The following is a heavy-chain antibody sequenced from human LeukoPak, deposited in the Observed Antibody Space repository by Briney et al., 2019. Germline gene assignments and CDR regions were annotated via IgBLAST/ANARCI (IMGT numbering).Heavy chain of an antibody. CDR2: ISTSSSYI. CDR3: AKEDGSGSYYNGPLDY. V-gene: IGHV3-21*04. J-gene: IGHJ4*02. Sequence: PGGSLRLSCAVSGFTFSRNSMNWVRQAPGKGLEWVSSISTSSSYIYYADSVKGRFAISRDNSKNMVYLQMNSLRAEDTAVYYCAKEDGSGSYYNGPLDYWGQGTLVTVSS. CDR1: GFTFSRNS. D-gene: IGHD3-10*01.